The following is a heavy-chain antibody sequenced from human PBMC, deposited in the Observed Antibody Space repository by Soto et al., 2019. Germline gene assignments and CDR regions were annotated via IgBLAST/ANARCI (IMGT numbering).Heavy chain of an antibody. CDR2: ISGSGGST. CDR3: ATDRASIPLWLSYYYYGMDV. V-gene: IGHV3-23*01. CDR1: GFTFSSYA. D-gene: IGHD5-18*01. Sequence: GGSLRLSCADSGFTFSSYAMSWVRQAPGKGLEWVSAISGSGGSTYYADSVKGRFIISRDNSKNTLYLQMNSLRAEDTAVYYCATDRASIPLWLSYYYYGMDVWGQGTTVTVSS. J-gene: IGHJ6*02.